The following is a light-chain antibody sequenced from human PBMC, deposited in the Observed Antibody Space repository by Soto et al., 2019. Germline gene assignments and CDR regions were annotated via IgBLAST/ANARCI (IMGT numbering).Light chain of an antibody. CDR1: QSVSSSY. CDR3: QQYNNWPPIT. V-gene: IGKV3-15*01. J-gene: IGKJ5*01. CDR2: GAS. Sequence: SQSPATLSLSTGERATLSCRASQSVSSSYLAWYQQKPGQAPRLLIYGASTRATGIPARFSGSGSGTEFTLTISSLQSEDFAVYYCQQYNNWPPITFGHGTRWRL.